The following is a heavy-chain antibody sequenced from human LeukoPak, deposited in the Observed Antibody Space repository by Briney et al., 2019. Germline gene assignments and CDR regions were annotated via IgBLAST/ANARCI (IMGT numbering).Heavy chain of an antibody. J-gene: IGHJ3*02. CDR1: GYIFTHYY. CDR3: AKNIWFGESSDAFHI. CDR2: INPNNGDT. D-gene: IGHD3-10*01. Sequence: ASVKVSCKTSGYIFTHYYLHWVRQAPGQRPEWMGWINPNNGDTNYAQKFQGRVTMTRDTSISTAHMELSRLRSDDTAVYYCAKNIWFGESSDAFHIWGRGTMVTVSS. V-gene: IGHV1-2*02.